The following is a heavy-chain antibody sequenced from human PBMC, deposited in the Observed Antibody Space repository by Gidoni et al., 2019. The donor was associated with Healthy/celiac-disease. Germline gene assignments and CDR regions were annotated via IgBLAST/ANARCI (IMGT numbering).Heavy chain of an antibody. V-gene: IGHV4-39*01. CDR1: GGSISSSSYY. CDR3: ARSPQNYYDSSGYYSDWYFDL. D-gene: IGHD3-22*01. Sequence: QLQLQASGPGLVKPSETLSLTCTGPGGSISSSSYYWGGIRQPPGKGLEWIGSIYSSGSTYYTPTLKSRVTISVDTSKNQFSLKLSSVTAADTAVYYCARSPQNYYDSSGYYSDWYFDLWGRGTLVTVSS. CDR2: IYSSGST. J-gene: IGHJ2*01.